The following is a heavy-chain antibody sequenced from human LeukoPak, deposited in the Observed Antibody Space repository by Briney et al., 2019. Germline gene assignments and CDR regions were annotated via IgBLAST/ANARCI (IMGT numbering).Heavy chain of an antibody. CDR1: RGSLTLSY. D-gene: IGHD3-10*01. J-gene: IGHJ2*01. CDR3: SRSGCDRWYWYFDL. V-gene: IGHV4-59*01. CDR2: MYYGGNA. Sequence: PETLSLTPAVSRGSLTLSYWAGGRQPPGKGLEWIGYMYYGGNANYNSSLKSRVTISIDTSKNQFSLSLSCVAAADTAVYCCSRSGCDRWYWYFDLWGRGTLVTVSS.